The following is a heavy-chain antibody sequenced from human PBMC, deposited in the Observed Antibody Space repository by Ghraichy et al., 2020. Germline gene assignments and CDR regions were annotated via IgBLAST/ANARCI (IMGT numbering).Heavy chain of an antibody. CDR1: EFTFSSYA. J-gene: IGHJ4*02. V-gene: IGHV3-23*01. CDR3: AKDGGTYSSSLPVDY. D-gene: IGHD6-6*01. Sequence: GGSLRLSCAASEFTFSSYAMTWVRQAPGKGLEWVSGISGSDSSTYYADSVKGRFTISRDNSKNTLYLQMNSLRVEDTAVYYCAKDGGTYSSSLPVDYWGQGTLVIVSS. CDR2: ISGSDSST.